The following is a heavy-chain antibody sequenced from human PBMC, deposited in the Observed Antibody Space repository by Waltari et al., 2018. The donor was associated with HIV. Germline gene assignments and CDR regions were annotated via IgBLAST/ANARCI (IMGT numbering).Heavy chain of an antibody. CDR1: GGSISSSSFY. Sequence: QLQLQESGPGLVKPSETLSLTCTGSGGSISSSSFYWGWIRQPPGKGLEWIGSIYYSGSTYYNPSLKSRVTISVDTSKNQFSLKLSSVTAADTAVYYCARERRPDAFDIWGQGTMVTVSS. V-gene: IGHV4-39*02. CDR2: IYYSGST. CDR3: ARERRPDAFDI. J-gene: IGHJ3*02.